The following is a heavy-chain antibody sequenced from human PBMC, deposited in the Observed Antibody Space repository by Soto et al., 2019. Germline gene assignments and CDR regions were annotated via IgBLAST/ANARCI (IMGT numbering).Heavy chain of an antibody. V-gene: IGHV3-23*01. J-gene: IGHJ4*02. CDR1: GFTFSSYA. CDR3: AKVEDSSGYLTQLPY. D-gene: IGHD3-22*01. Sequence: EVQLLESGGGLVQPGGSLRLSCAASGFTFSSYAMSWVRQAPGKGLEWVSAISGSGGSTYYADSVKGRFTVSRDNSKNTRYRQMNSLSTEDTAVYYCAKVEDSSGYLTQLPYWGQGTLVTVSS. CDR2: ISGSGGST.